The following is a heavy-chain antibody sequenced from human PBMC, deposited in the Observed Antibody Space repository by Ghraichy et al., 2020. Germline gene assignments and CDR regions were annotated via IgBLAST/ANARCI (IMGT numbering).Heavy chain of an antibody. CDR3: TRVFMGQWLPVAGFDL. Sequence: GESLNISCEASGFSFSMHSMNWVRQAPGKGLEWVSYINSGSRTIYYADSVKGRFTISRDNAKNSLFLQMNNLRDEDTAVYFCTRVFMGQWLPVAGFDLWGQGTLVTVSS. V-gene: IGHV3-48*02. J-gene: IGHJ5*02. CDR1: GFSFSMHS. CDR2: INSGSRTI. D-gene: IGHD6-19*01.